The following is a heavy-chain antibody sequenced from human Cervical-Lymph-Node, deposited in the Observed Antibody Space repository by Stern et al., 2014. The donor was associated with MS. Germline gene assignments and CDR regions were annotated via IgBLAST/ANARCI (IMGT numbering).Heavy chain of an antibody. J-gene: IGHJ4*02. CDR2: INYRRNP. V-gene: IGHV4-59*01. CDR3: ARAFSDYHDSTPGY. Sequence: QVQLVESGPGLVKPSETLSLTCTVSYDSISSYYWTWLRQPPGKGLEWIGYINYRRNPNYNPAPKSRVTISVDTSKNQFSLKLTSVTAADTAVYYCARAFSDYHDSTPGYWGQGTLVTVSS. D-gene: IGHD3-22*01. CDR1: YDSISSYY.